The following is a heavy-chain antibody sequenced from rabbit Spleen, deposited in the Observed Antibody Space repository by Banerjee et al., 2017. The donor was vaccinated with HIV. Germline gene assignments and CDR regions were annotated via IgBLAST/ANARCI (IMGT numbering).Heavy chain of an antibody. CDR3: ARDTSSRLSSYGMDL. V-gene: IGHV1S40*01. CDR2: IDGGISCFT. CDR1: GFSFSCSYY. D-gene: IGHD1-1*01. Sequence: QSLEESGGDLVKPGASLTLTCTASGFSFSCSYYLCWVRQAPGKGLEWIACIDGGISCFTYFATWAKGRFTCSKTSSTTVTLQMTRLTAADTATYFCARDTSSRLSSYGMDLWGPGTLVTVS. J-gene: IGHJ6*01.